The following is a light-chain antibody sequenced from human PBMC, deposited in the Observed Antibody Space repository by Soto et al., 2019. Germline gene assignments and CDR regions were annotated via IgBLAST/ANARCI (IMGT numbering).Light chain of an antibody. CDR2: GNS. CDR3: QSFESRPTIFXV. V-gene: IGLV1-40*01. Sequence: QSVLTQPPSVSGAPGQRVTISCTGTHSNTGAGFDVHWYQRLPGTAPKLLIFGNSNRPSGVPDRFSGSKSGTSASLAITGLQAEDEAHYYCQSFESRPTIFXVXGTGTKVTVL. J-gene: IGLJ1*01. CDR1: HSNTGAGFD.